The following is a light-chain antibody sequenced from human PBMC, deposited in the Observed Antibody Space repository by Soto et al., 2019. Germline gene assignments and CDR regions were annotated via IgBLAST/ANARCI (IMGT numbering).Light chain of an antibody. CDR1: QSISSY. CDR3: QQNYITPLA. V-gene: IGKV1-39*01. Sequence: DIEMTQSPSSLSASVGDRVTITCRASQSISSYLNWYQQKLGKAPRLLIYAVSNLQSGVPSRFSGSGSGTDFTLTISSLQPEDFATYYCQQNYITPLAFGPGTKVDIK. CDR2: AVS. J-gene: IGKJ3*01.